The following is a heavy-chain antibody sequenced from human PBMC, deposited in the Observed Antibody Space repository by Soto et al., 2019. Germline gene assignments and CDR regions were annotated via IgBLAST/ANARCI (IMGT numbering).Heavy chain of an antibody. V-gene: IGHV3-30*18. CDR2: ISYDGSNK. CDR3: AKDAVTAIRFFWYYYYGMDV. CDR1: GFTFSSYG. Sequence: PGGSLRLSXAASGFTFSSYGMHWVRQAPGKGLEWVAVISYDGSNKYYADSVKGRFTISRDNSKNTLYLQMNSLRAEDTAVYYCAKDAVTAIRFFWYYYYGMDVWGQGTTVTVSS. D-gene: IGHD2-21*02. J-gene: IGHJ6*02.